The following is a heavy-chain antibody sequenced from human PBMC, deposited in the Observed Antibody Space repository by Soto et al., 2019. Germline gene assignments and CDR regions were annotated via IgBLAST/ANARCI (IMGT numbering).Heavy chain of an antibody. CDR1: GFTFSSYA. Sequence: GGSLRLSCAASGFTFSSYAMHWVRQAPGKGLEWVAVISYDGSNKYYADSVKGRFTISKDNSKNTLYLQMNSLRAEDTAVYYCARVLEWLRDYYYYGMDVWAQGTTVTVSS. D-gene: IGHD3-3*01. CDR2: ISYDGSNK. CDR3: ARVLEWLRDYYYYGMDV. J-gene: IGHJ6*02. V-gene: IGHV3-30-3*01.